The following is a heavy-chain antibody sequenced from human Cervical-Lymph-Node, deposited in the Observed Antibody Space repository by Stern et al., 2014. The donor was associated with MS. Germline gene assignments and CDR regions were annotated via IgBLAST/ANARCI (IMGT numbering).Heavy chain of an antibody. CDR1: GFSLSTSGMR. J-gene: IGHJ4*02. D-gene: IGHD3-3*01. V-gene: IGHV2-70*04. CDR3: ARVSWSKIDY. CDR2: NDWNDDK. Sequence: QITLKESGPALVKPTQTLTLTCTFSGFSLSTSGMRVSWIRQPPGRALEWLARNDWNDDKFYSTFRKTRLTISKDTSKNQVILTMTNMDPVDTATYCCARVSWSKIDYWGQGTLVTVSS.